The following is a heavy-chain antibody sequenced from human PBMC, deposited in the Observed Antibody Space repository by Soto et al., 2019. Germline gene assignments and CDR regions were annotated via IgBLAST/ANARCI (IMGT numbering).Heavy chain of an antibody. CDR3: AHSYSSSPPQP. J-gene: IGHJ1*01. CDR2: IYWNDDK. CDR1: GFSLSAYGVG. V-gene: IGHV2-5*01. D-gene: IGHD6-13*01. Sequence: SGPTLVNPTQTLTLTCTFSGFSLSAYGVGVGWIRQPPGKPLEWLALIYWNDDKRYSPSLKSRLTITKDTSKNQVVLTMTNMDPEDTATYYCAHSYSSSPPQPWGQGTLVTVSS.